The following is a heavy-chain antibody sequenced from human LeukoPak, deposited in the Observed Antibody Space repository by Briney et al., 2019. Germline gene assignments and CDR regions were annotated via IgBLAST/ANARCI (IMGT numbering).Heavy chain of an antibody. V-gene: IGHV3-53*01. CDR3: ARELEDFWSGYHAGGFDY. CDR2: IYSGGST. Sequence: GGSLRLSCAASGFTVSSNYMSWVRQAPGKGLEWGSVIYSGGSTYYADSVKGRFTISRDNSKNTLYLQMNSLRAEDTAVYYCARELEDFWSGYHAGGFDYWGQGTLVTVSS. J-gene: IGHJ4*02. D-gene: IGHD3-3*01. CDR1: GFTVSSNY.